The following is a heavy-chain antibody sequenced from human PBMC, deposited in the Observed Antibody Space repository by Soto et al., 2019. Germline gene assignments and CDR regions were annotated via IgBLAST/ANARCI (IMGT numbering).Heavy chain of an antibody. CDR1: GGSISSSY. D-gene: IGHD2-15*01. CDR2: IYDDGSA. J-gene: IGHJ5*02. V-gene: IGHV4-59*01. CDR3: ARDKYCSGGSCRKNWFDP. Sequence: SETLSLTCTVSGGSISSSYWSWIRQPPGKGLEWLAYIYDDGSANYNPSLKSRATIALDMSKNQFSLKLTSVTAADTAVYYCARDKYCSGGSCRKNWFDPWGQGTLVTVSS.